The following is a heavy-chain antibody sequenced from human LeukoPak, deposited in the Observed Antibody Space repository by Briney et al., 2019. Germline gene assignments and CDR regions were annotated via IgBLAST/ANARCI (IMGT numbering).Heavy chain of an antibody. V-gene: IGHV3-30*02. CDR3: AKDVSSGFYPETFDS. D-gene: IGHD3-10*01. Sequence: GGSLRLSCAASGFTFSSYGMHWVRQAPGKGLEWVTFIRYDGSNKYYTDSVKGRFTISRDNSKNTLYLQMNSLRTENTAVYYCAKDVSSGFYPETFDSWGQGTLVTVSS. CDR1: GFTFSSYG. J-gene: IGHJ4*02. CDR2: IRYDGSNK.